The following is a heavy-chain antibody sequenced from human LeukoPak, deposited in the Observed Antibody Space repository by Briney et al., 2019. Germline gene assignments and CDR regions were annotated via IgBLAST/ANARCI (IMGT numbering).Heavy chain of an antibody. CDR1: GYTFTSYA. CDR3: ARDRMKYREGCYFDY. V-gene: IGHV1-3*01. Sequence: ASVKVSCKASGYTFTSYAMHWVRQAPGQRLEWMGWINAGNGNTKYSQKFQGRVTITRDTSASTAYMELSSLRSEDTAVYYCARDRMKYREGCYFDYWGQGTLVTVSS. CDR2: INAGNGNT. J-gene: IGHJ4*02. D-gene: IGHD2-2*01.